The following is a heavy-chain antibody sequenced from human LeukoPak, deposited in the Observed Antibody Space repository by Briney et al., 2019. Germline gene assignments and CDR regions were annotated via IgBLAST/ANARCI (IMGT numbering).Heavy chain of an antibody. J-gene: IGHJ4*02. CDR2: IYPYDSDT. V-gene: IGHV5-51*01. Sequence: GESLKISCAGSGYSFDTYWIGWVRQMPGKGLEWMGFIYPYDSDTRYSPSFQGQVTISADKSANTAYLQWSRLRASDTAMYYCARQLYSGFDLFDYWGQGTLVTVSS. CDR1: GYSFDTYW. CDR3: ARQLYSGFDLFDY. D-gene: IGHD5-12*01.